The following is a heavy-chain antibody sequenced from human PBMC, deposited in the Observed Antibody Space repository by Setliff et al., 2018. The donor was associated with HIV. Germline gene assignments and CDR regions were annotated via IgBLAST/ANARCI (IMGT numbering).Heavy chain of an antibody. CDR2: ISPDIGDT. V-gene: IGHV1-2*06. D-gene: IGHD3-22*01. J-gene: IGHJ5*02. CDR3: ARGADHFDTSGYYSFFDP. Sequence: ASVKVSCKASGYSFTAYGISWVRQAPGQGLEWMGRISPDIGDTNYAQMFHGRVTMTRDTSISTAYMELSSLKSDDTAVYYCARGADHFDTSGYYSFFDPWGQGTLVTVS. CDR1: GYSFTAYG.